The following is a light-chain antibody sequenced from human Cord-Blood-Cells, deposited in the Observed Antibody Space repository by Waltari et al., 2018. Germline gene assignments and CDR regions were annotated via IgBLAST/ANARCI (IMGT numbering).Light chain of an antibody. V-gene: IGLV2-23*01. CDR2: WGS. CDR3: CSYAGSSTVV. Sequence: QSALTQPASVSGSPGQSITISCTGTSSDVGSYNLVSWYQQHPGKAPKLMLYWGSKRPLGVSNRFSGSKSGNTASLTISGLQAEDEADYYCCSYAGSSTVVFGGGTKLTVL. J-gene: IGLJ2*01. CDR1: SSDVGSYNL.